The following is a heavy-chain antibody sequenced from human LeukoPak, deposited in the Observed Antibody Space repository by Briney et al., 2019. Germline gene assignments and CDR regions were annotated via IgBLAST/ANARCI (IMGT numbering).Heavy chain of an antibody. D-gene: IGHD6-19*01. J-gene: IGHJ1*01. Sequence: SETLSLTCTVSGGSMSSSSYYWGWIRQPPGKGLEWIGSIYYSGSTYYNPSLKSRVTISVDTSKNQFALKLSSVTAADTAVYYCARSSGWYPEYFQHWGQGTLVTVSS. CDR3: ARSSGWYPEYFQH. V-gene: IGHV4-39*06. CDR2: IYYSGST. CDR1: GGSMSSSSYY.